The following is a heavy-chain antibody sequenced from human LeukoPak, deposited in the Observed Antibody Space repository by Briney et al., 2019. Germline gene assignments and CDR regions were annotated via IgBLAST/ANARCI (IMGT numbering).Heavy chain of an antibody. J-gene: IGHJ4*02. CDR1: GFTFSSSA. Sequence: PGGSLRLSCAASGFTFSSSAMSWVRQAPGKGLEWVSSISGSGSGGSTYYADSVKGRLTISRDNSKNTLYLQMNSLRAEDTAVYYCAKSGYNRFDYWGQGTLVTVSS. V-gene: IGHV3-23*01. CDR2: ISGSGSGGST. CDR3: AKSGYNRFDY. D-gene: IGHD5-24*01.